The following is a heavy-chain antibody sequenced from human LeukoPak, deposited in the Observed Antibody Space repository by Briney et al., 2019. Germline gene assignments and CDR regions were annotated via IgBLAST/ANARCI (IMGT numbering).Heavy chain of an antibody. Sequence: PGGSLRLSCTASGFTFGDYAMSWFRQAPGKGLEWVGFIRSKAYGGTTEYAASVKGRFTTSRDDSMHITYLQMNSLEAEDTAVYYCTRGSTFGGVIVSFDNWGQGTLVTVSS. CDR1: GFTFGDYA. V-gene: IGHV3-49*03. CDR3: TRGSTFGGVIVSFDN. J-gene: IGHJ4*02. D-gene: IGHD3-16*02. CDR2: IRSKAYGGTT.